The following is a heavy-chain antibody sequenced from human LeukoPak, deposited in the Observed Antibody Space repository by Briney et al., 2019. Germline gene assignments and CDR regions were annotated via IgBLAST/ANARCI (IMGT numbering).Heavy chain of an antibody. CDR3: ARHGGTFDP. CDR2: AYHSGIT. V-gene: IGHV4-59*01. CDR1: GGSISSYD. J-gene: IGHJ5*02. Sequence: SETLSLTCTVSGGSISSYDWSWLRQPPGKGLEWIGYAYHSGITNYNPSLKSRVTISVDTSESQFSLRLSSVTAADTAIYYCARHGGTFDPWGQGILVTVSS. D-gene: IGHD1-1*01.